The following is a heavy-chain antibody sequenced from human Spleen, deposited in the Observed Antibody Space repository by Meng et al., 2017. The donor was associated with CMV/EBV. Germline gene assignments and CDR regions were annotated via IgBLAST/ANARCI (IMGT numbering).Heavy chain of an antibody. CDR3: ARVLWPGCDILPYYFDY. V-gene: IGHV1-69*10. Sequence: SVKVSCKASGGTFSSYAINWVRQAPGQGLEWMGEIIPIPGRAKYAQKFQGRVTITADKSTTTGYMELSSLRSEDTAVYYCARVLWPGCDILPYYFDYWGQGTLVTVSS. CDR2: IIPIPGRA. CDR1: GGTFSSYA. D-gene: IGHD3-9*01. J-gene: IGHJ4*02.